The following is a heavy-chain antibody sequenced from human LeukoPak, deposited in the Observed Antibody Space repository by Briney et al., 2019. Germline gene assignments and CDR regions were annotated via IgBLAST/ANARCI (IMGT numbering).Heavy chain of an antibody. V-gene: IGHV4-38-2*02. Sequence: SETLSLTCTVSGYSISSGSYWGWIRQPPGKGLEWVGSIYHSGSTYHNPSLKSRVTISVDASKNQFSLKLSSVTAADTAVYYCARVVYYDFWSGYYHLDYFDYWGQGTLVTVSS. D-gene: IGHD3-3*01. CDR3: ARVVYYDFWSGYYHLDYFDY. CDR1: GYSISSGSY. J-gene: IGHJ4*02. CDR2: IYHSGST.